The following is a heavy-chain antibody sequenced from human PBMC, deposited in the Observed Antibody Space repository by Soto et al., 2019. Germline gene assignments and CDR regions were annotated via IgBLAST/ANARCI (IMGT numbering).Heavy chain of an antibody. Sequence: SQTLSCAASGFTFSDYYIHWIRRAPGKGLEWISYISGNGEIIQYAASARGRFTISRDNAENSVYLEMDSLRAEDTALYYCARDVDADFRTDFDYWGRGTLVTVSS. CDR3: ARDVDADFRTDFDY. J-gene: IGHJ4*02. CDR2: ISGNGEII. V-gene: IGHV3-11*01. D-gene: IGHD4-17*01. CDR1: GFTFSDYY.